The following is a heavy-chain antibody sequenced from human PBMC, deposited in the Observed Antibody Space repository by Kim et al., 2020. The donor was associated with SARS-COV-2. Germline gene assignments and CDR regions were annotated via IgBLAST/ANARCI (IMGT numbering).Heavy chain of an antibody. D-gene: IGHD5-12*01. V-gene: IGHV1-69*13. CDR3: ARDISSSGYFSSSRASFDF. CDR1: GGTFLA. CDR2: FVPIFRSA. J-gene: IGHJ4*02. Sequence: SVKVSCKASGGTFLAINWVRQAPGPGLEWLGGFVPIFRSANYAQKFQGRLTITADESTNTAYMELTSLASEDTAVSFCARDISSSGYFSSSRASFDFWGQGTLVNVSS.